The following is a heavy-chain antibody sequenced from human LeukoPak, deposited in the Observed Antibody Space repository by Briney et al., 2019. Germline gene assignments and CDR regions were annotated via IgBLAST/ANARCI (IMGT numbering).Heavy chain of an antibody. D-gene: IGHD1/OR15-1a*01. J-gene: IGHJ4*02. CDR2: ISASSGSR. V-gene: IGHV3-23*01. CDR1: GFTFNSYA. Sequence: PGGSLRLSCAASGFTFNSYAMSWVRQAPGKGLEWVSDISASSGSRNYADSVKGRFTISRDNSKNMLYLQMNSLRAEDTAVYYCAKGTANIDYWGQGTLVTVSS. CDR3: AKGTANIDY.